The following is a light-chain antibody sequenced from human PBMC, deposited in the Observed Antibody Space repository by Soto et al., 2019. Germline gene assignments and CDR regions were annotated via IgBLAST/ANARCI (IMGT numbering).Light chain of an antibody. CDR2: ESR. CDR3: SSKKTTASLV. V-gene: IGLV2-14*01. CDR1: SSDVGAYNY. J-gene: IGLJ1*01. Sequence: QSVLAQPASVSGSPGQTITISCTATSSDVGAYNYVYWYQQHPGTAPKLIIYESRNRPSGVSDRFSGSKSGTAAALTISGLQAADEADYFCSSKKTTASLVFGTGTKVTVL.